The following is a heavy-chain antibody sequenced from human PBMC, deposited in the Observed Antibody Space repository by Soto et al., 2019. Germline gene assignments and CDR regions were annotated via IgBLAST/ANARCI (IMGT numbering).Heavy chain of an antibody. CDR1: GGSISSSSYY. J-gene: IGHJ3*02. V-gene: IGHV4-39*07. CDR2: INQSGGT. D-gene: IGHD2-2*01. CDR3: ARDPYANAFDI. Sequence: PSETLSLTCTVSGGSISSSSYYWGWIRQPPGKGLEWIGSINQSGGTNYNPSLKSRVTISMDTSKNQFSLRLSSVTAADTAIYYCARDPYANAFDIWGRGTMVTV.